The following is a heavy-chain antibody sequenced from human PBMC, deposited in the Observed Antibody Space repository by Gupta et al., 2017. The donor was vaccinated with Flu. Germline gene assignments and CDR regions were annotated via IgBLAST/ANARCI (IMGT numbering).Heavy chain of an antibody. J-gene: IGHJ4*02. D-gene: IGHD1-1*01. CDR2: VNPGSSDT. CDR3: ARHAFKRMLVTLEPFDY. CDR1: NYSFSNYW. Sequence: EVQLVQSGAEVKKHGESLKLSCKGSNYSFSNYWIGWVRQTPGKGLEWMGVVNPGSSDTRYSPSFQGRVTISADRSRSTAYLQWSSLKASDTAMYYCARHAFKRMLVTLEPFDYWGQGTLVTVSS. V-gene: IGHV5-51*01.